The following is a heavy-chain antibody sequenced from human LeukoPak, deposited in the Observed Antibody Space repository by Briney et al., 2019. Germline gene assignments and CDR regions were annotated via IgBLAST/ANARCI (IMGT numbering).Heavy chain of an antibody. V-gene: IGHV3-30*18. CDR3: AKGCGNFDWLLVDY. CDR1: GFTFSSYG. J-gene: IGHJ4*02. Sequence: GRSLRLSCAASGFTFSSYGMHWVRQAPGKGLEWVAVISYDGSKKYYADSVKGRFTISRDNSKNTLYLQMNSLRAEDTAVYYCAKGCGNFDWLLVDYWGQGTLVTVSS. D-gene: IGHD3-9*01. CDR2: ISYDGSKK.